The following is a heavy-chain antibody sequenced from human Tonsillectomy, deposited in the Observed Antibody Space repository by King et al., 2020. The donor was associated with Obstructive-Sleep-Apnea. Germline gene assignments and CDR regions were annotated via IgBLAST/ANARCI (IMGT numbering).Heavy chain of an antibody. CDR3: AGHNWGSNYYYYGMDV. Sequence: QLVQSGAEVKKPGESLRISCKGSGYSFTSKWIAWVRQMPGKGLEGMGRIEPSGSYTDYNTSFQGHVILFADKSISTAYLQWSSLKASDTAMLYCAGHNWGSNYYYYGMDVWGQGTTVTVSS. CDR2: IEPSGSYT. J-gene: IGHJ6*02. V-gene: IGHV5-10-1*01. D-gene: IGHD7-27*01. CDR1: GYSFTSKW.